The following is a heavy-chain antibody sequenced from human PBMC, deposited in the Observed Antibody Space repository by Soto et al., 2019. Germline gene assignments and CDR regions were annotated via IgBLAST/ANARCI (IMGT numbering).Heavy chain of an antibody. V-gene: IGHV3-74*01. Sequence: EVQVVESGGGLVQPGGSLRLSCAASGFTFSRYWMHWVRQVPGKGLVWVSRINIEGTSATYADSVKGRFTISRDNARNTLFLQMNSLRAEDSAVYYCAAGLLPRISGTTLYPWGQGTLVIVSS. D-gene: IGHD1-7*01. CDR2: INIEGTSA. CDR1: GFTFSRYW. CDR3: AAGLLPRISGTTLYP. J-gene: IGHJ5*02.